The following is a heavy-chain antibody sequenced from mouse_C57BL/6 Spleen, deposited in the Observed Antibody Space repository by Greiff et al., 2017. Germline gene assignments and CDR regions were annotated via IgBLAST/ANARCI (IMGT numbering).Heavy chain of an antibody. CDR3: ARPEGGYYPWFAY. Sequence: VQGVASGGGLVKPGGSLKLSCAASGFPFSDYGMHWVRQDPEKGLEWVAYISSGSSPIYYAETVKGRFTISRHNANNPLFLQMTSLRSEDTAVYYCARPEGGYYPWFAYWGQGTLVTVSA. CDR2: ISSGSSPI. J-gene: IGHJ3*01. D-gene: IGHD2-3*01. V-gene: IGHV5-17*01. CDR1: GFPFSDYG.